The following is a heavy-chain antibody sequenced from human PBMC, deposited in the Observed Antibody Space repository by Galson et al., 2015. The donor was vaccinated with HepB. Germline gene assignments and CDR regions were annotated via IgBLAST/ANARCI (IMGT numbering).Heavy chain of an antibody. CDR3: TTGVYQMYDSSGWYRDFTFDY. D-gene: IGHD6-19*01. CDR2: IKSKTDGGTT. J-gene: IGHJ4*02. V-gene: IGHV3-15*01. CDR1: GFTFSNAW. Sequence: SLRLSCAASGFTFSNAWMSWVRQAPGKGLEWVGRIKSKTDGGTTDYAAPVKGRFTISRDDSKNTLYLQMNSLKTEDTAVYYCTTGVYQMYDSSGWYRDFTFDYWGQGTLVTVSS.